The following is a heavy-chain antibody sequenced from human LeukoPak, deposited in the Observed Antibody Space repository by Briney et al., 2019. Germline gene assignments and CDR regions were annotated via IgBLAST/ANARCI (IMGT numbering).Heavy chain of an antibody. Sequence: SGPTLVKPXQTLTLTCTFSGFSPSTSGMCVSGIRQPPGKALEWLARIDWDDDKYYSTSLKTRLTISKDTSKNQVVLTMTNMDPVDTATYYCARLYYDSSGYLSFDPWGQGTLVTVSS. D-gene: IGHD3-22*01. CDR3: ARLYYDSSGYLSFDP. CDR1: GFSPSTSGMC. J-gene: IGHJ5*02. CDR2: IDWDDDK. V-gene: IGHV2-70*11.